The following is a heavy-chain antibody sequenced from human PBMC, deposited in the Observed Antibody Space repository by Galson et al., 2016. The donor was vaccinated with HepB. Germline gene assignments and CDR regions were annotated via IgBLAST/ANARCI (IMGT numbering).Heavy chain of an antibody. D-gene: IGHD6-13*01. J-gene: IGHJ5*02. CDR2: ISGDTTTT. CDR3: AKGGGSTWYISPHFVDP. V-gene: IGHV3-23*01. Sequence: LRLSCAASGLTFSNYAMTWVRQAPGKGLDWVSSISGDTTTTYYADSVKGRFTISRDTSKNTFYLQMNSLRAEDTASYYCAKGGGSTWYISPHFVDPWGQGTLVTVSS. CDR1: GLTFSNYA.